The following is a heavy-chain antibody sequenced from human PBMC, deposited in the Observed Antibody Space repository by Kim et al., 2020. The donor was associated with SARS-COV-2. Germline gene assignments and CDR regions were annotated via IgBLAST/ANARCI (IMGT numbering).Heavy chain of an antibody. V-gene: IGHV1-3*01. Sequence: ASVKVCGRVSGYTFTSYAMHWVRQAPGQRLEWMGWINAGNGNTKYSQKFQGRVTITRDTSASTAYMELSSLRSEDTAVYYCARGGEGFDYWGQGTLVTVSS. CDR1: GYTFTSYA. CDR2: INAGNGNT. CDR3: ARGGEGFDY. J-gene: IGHJ4*02.